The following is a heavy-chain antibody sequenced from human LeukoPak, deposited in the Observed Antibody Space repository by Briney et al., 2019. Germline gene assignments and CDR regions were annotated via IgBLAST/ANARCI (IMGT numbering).Heavy chain of an antibody. CDR1: GYSISSGYY. D-gene: IGHD2-2*01. J-gene: IGHJ5*02. V-gene: IGHV4-38-2*01. Sequence: KPSETLSLTCAVSGYSISSGYYWGWIRQPPGKGLEWIGSIYHSGSTYYNPSLKSRVTISVDTSKNQFSLKLSSVTAADTAVYYCARPVVPAAYSNWFDPWGQGTLVTVSS. CDR2: IYHSGST. CDR3: ARPVVPAAYSNWFDP.